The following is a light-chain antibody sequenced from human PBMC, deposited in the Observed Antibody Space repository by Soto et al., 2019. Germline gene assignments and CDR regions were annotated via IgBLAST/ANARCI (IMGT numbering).Light chain of an antibody. CDR2: KAS. J-gene: IGKJ2*02. CDR3: QQYNSFPCT. CDR1: QTISSW. V-gene: IGKV1-5*03. Sequence: DIQMTQSPSTLSASVGDRVTITCRASQTISSWLAWYQQRPGKAPKVLIYKASNLGSGVPSRFSGSGSGTEFSLTISSLQPDDFSTYYCQQYNSFPCTFGQGTKLDI.